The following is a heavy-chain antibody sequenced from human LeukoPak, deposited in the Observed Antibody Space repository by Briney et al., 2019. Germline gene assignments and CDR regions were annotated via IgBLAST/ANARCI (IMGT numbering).Heavy chain of an antibody. CDR2: IYYSGST. CDR3: ARFRWSSGFKGKNWFDP. Sequence: SETLSLTCTVSGGSISSYYWSWIRQPPGKGLEWTGYIYYSGSTNYNPSLKSRVTISVDTSKNQFSLKLSSVTAADTAVYYCARFRWSSGFKGKNWFDPWGQGTLVTVSS. V-gene: IGHV4-59*01. D-gene: IGHD6-19*01. CDR1: GGSISSYY. J-gene: IGHJ5*02.